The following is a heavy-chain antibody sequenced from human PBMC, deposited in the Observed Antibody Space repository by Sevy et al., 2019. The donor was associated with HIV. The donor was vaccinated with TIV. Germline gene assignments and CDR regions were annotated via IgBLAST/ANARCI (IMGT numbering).Heavy chain of an antibody. V-gene: IGHV4-59*08. Sequence: SETLSLTCTVSGGSITSLYWNWIRQPPGKGLEWIANIYYNGHINYNPSLKSRVTLSLDTSKNQFSLRLSSVTAADTAMYYSSGEKAGFRGYSWGQGTRVTVSS. J-gene: IGHJ4*02. CDR2: IYYNGHI. CDR1: GGSITSLY. CDR3: SGEKAGFRGYS.